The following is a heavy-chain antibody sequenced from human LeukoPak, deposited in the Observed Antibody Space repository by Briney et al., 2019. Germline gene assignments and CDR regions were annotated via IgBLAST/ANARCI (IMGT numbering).Heavy chain of an antibody. CDR1: GFTVSSNY. D-gene: IGHD6-13*01. Sequence: GGSLRLSCAASGFTVSSNYMSWVRQAPGKGLEWVSIIYSVGSTYYADSVKGRFTISRDNSKNTLYLQMHNLRAEDTAVYYCARDLYSSSWYWNGMDVWGQGPTVTVSS. V-gene: IGHV3-53*01. CDR2: IYSVGST. CDR3: ARDLYSSSWYWNGMDV. J-gene: IGHJ6*02.